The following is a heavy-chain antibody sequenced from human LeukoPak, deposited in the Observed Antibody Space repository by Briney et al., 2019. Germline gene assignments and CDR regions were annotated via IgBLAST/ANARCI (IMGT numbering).Heavy chain of an antibody. CDR1: GFTFSSYS. J-gene: IGHJ4*02. CDR2: ISSSSTNI. V-gene: IGHV3-21*04. CDR3: AKSWLRLGGDY. Sequence: GGSLRLSCAASGFTFSSYSMNWVRQAPGKGLEWVSSISSSSTNIHYADSVKGRFTISRDNSKNTLYLLMNSLRADDTAVYYCAKSWLRLGGDYWGQGTLVTVSS. D-gene: IGHD5-12*01.